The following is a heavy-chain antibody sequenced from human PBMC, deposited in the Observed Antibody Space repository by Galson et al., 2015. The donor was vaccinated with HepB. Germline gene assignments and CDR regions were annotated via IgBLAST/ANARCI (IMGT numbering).Heavy chain of an antibody. V-gene: IGHV3-23*01. J-gene: IGHJ3*01. CDR2: ISINYDLT. D-gene: IGHD2-21*01. CDR3: AKERGDFHV. CDR1: GFMFSRYV. Sequence: SLRLSCAASGFMFSRYVMTWVRQAPGKGLEWVSSISINYDLTFYADSVNGRFTISRDNARRMLYLHMNSLRAEDTAVYFCAKERGDFHVWGQGTMVTVSS.